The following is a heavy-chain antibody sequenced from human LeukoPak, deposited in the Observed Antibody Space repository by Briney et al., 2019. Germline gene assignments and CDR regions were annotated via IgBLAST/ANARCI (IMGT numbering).Heavy chain of an antibody. J-gene: IGHJ4*02. Sequence: GGSLRLSCAASGFTFSSYAISWVRQAPGQGLEWVANIKYDGSEEYYADSVKGRFTISRDNAKNSLSLQMNYVRAGDTAIYYCAYTNHLTYWGQGTLVTVSS. CDR3: AYTNHLTY. V-gene: IGHV3-7*01. D-gene: IGHD3-16*01. CDR1: GFTFSSYA. CDR2: IKYDGSEE.